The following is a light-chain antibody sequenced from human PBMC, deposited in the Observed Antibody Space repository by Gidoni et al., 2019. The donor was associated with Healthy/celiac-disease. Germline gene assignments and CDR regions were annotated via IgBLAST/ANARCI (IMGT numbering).Light chain of an antibody. Sequence: EIVLTQSPATLSLSPGERATLSCRASQSVSSYLAWYQQKPGQAPRFLIYDASNRATGTPARFSGSGSGTDFTLTISSLEPEDFAVYYCQQRSNWRDTFGPGTKVDIK. V-gene: IGKV3-11*01. J-gene: IGKJ3*01. CDR2: DAS. CDR1: QSVSSY. CDR3: QQRSNWRDT.